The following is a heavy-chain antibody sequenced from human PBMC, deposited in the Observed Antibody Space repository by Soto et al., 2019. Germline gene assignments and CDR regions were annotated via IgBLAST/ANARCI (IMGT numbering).Heavy chain of an antibody. CDR3: AHRIVTNNWFDP. J-gene: IGHJ5*02. D-gene: IGHD3-22*01. V-gene: IGHV2-5*02. CDR1: GFSLSTSGVG. CDR2: ISWDDNK. Sequence: QITFKESGPTLVKPTQTLTLTCTFSGFSLSTSGVGVGLIRQPPGKALEWLALISWDDNKRYSTSMTTRVTIHNDTSKNQLVLTMSNMDDVDPATYYFAHRIVTNNWFDPWGQGTLVTVSS.